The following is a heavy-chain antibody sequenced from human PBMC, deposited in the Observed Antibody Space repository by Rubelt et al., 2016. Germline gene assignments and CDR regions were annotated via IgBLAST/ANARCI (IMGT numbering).Heavy chain of an antibody. CDR1: GFNVGSSY. J-gene: IGHJ2*01. D-gene: IGHD6-19*01. V-gene: IGHV3-53*01. CDR3: ARPAIAVAENRYWYFDL. Sequence: GGSLRLSCAASGFNVGSSYMSWVRQAPGKGLEWVSVIYSGGTTHYAESVQGRFTISRDTSKNTLFLQMNSLRGEDTAVYYCARPAIAVAENRYWYFDLWGRGTLVTVSS. CDR2: IYSGGTT.